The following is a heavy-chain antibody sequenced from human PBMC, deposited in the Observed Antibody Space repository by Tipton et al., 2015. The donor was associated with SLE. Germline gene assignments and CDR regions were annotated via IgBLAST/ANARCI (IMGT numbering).Heavy chain of an antibody. Sequence: SLRLSCVASRFTFRSYWMHWVRQAPGKGLEWVSHIGGSGVDTYYADSVKGRFTISRDNSKRSLYLQMNNLRPDDTAVYYCAKDAIERNGVFDAFDIWGQGALVTVSS. CDR3: AKDAIERNGVFDAFDI. J-gene: IGHJ3*02. CDR2: IGGSGVDT. V-gene: IGHV3-23*01. D-gene: IGHD3-3*01. CDR1: RFTFRSYW.